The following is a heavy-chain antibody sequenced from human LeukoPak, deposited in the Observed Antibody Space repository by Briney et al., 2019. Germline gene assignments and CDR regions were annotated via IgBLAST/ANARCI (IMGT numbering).Heavy chain of an antibody. V-gene: IGHV4-38-2*01. Sequence: SETLSLTCAVSGYSISSGYCCGWIRQPPGRGQEWIGSIYHSGSTYYNPSLKSRVTISVDTSKNQFSLQLSSVTAADTAVYYCARHVVTMIVVVITLFDYWGQGTLVTVSS. CDR2: IYHSGST. D-gene: IGHD3-22*01. CDR3: ARHVVTMIVVVITLFDY. CDR1: GYSISSGYC. J-gene: IGHJ4*02.